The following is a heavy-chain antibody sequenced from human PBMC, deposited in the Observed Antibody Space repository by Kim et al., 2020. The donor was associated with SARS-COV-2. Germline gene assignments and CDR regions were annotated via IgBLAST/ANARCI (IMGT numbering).Heavy chain of an antibody. CDR2: ISSSSSYI. D-gene: IGHD1-7*01. Sequence: GGSLRLSCAASGFTFSSYSMNWVRQAPGKGLEWVSSISSSSSYIYYADSVKGRFTISRDNAKNSLYLQMNSLRAEDTAVYYCARGPGYNWNYVRWFDPWGQGTLVTVSS. CDR3: ARGPGYNWNYVRWFDP. J-gene: IGHJ5*02. V-gene: IGHV3-21*01. CDR1: GFTFSSYS.